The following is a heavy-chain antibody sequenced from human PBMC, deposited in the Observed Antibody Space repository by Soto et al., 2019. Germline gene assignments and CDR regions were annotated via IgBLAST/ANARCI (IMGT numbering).Heavy chain of an antibody. J-gene: IGHJ4*02. V-gene: IGHV3-74*01. CDR1: GFTFSSYW. D-gene: IGHD3-10*01. Sequence: EVQLAESGGGLIQPGGSLRLSCAASGFTFSSYWMHWVRQAPGKGLVWVSRINSDGSTTNYADSVKGRFTVSRDNAKNTLYVQMDGSRAEDTAVYYCARGAGTLIDFWGQGTLVTVSS. CDR3: ARGAGTLIDF. CDR2: INSDGSTT.